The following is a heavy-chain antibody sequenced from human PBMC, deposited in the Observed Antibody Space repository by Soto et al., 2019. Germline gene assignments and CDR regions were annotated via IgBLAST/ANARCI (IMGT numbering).Heavy chain of an antibody. CDR1: GITFSDHD. V-gene: IGHV3-72*01. CDR2: SRSRVDKYAT. Sequence: EVQLVESGGGLVQPGGSLRLSCATSGITFSDHDMDWVRQAPGKGLEWLGRSRSRVDKYATDYAASVRGRFTFSRDDSKSSLSLQMRSLKTGDTAMYYCVLWVRGLINYWGQGTLVTDSS. CDR3: VLWVRGLINY. J-gene: IGHJ4*02. D-gene: IGHD3-10*01.